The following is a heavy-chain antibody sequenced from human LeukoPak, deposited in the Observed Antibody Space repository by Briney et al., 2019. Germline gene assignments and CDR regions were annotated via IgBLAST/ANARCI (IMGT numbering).Heavy chain of an antibody. D-gene: IGHD1-26*01. CDR3: ARGRQGAKTRYFDL. CDR2: ISSDGGST. Sequence: GGSLRLSCAPSGIIFSNYAMHCVRQGPGKGLECISTISSDGGSTYYAKSVKGRFTISRDNSKNTLYLQMGSLRAEDMAVYYCARGRQGAKTRYFDLWGRGTRVTVSS. CDR1: GIIFSNYA. V-gene: IGHV3-64*01. J-gene: IGHJ2*01.